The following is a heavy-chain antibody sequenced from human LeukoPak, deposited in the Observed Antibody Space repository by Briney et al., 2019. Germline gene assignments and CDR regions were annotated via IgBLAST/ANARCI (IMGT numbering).Heavy chain of an antibody. CDR2: ISGSGGST. V-gene: IGHV3-23*01. Sequence: GGSLRLSCAASGFTFSSYAMSWVRQAPGKGLEWVSAISGSGGSTYYADSVKGRFTITRDNSKNTLYLQMNSLRAEDTAVYYCAKFRGYGSGSYYPDYWGQGTLVTVSS. D-gene: IGHD3-10*01. J-gene: IGHJ4*02. CDR1: GFTFSSYA. CDR3: AKFRGYGSGSYYPDY.